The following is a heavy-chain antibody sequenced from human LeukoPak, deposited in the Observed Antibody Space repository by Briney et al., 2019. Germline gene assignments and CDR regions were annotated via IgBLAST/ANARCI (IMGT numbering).Heavy chain of an antibody. CDR1: GFTFSDYY. CDR3: GRDFGLIGTKRSFDL. J-gene: IGHJ3*01. Sequence: GGSLRLSCAASGFTFSDYYMGWIRQAPGKGLEWLSYIGGSGSIIFYADSVKGRFTISRDNAKNSLFLQMNSLRAEDTAVSYCGRDFGLIGTKRSFDLWGQGTMVTVSS. CDR2: IGGSGSII. V-gene: IGHV3-11*01. D-gene: IGHD1-7*01.